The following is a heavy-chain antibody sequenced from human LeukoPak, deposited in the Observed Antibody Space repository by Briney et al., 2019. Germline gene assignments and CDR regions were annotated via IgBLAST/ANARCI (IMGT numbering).Heavy chain of an antibody. CDR2: INHSGST. CDR1: GGSFSGYY. J-gene: IGHJ4*02. CDR3: ARGRDFWSGYLPSFDY. D-gene: IGHD3-3*01. Sequence: SETLSLTCAVYGGSFSGYYWSWIRQPPGKGLEWIGEINHSGSTNYNPSLKSRVTISVDTSKNQFSLKLSSVTAADTAVYYCARGRDFWSGYLPSFDYWGQGTLVTVSS. V-gene: IGHV4-34*01.